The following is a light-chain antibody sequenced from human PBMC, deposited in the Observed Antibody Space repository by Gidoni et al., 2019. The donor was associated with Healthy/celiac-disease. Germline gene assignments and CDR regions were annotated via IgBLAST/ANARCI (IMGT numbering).Light chain of an antibody. CDR2: GAS. Sequence: ELVMPQSPATLSVSPGERATLSCRASQSVSSNLAWYQQKPGQAPRLLIYGASTRATGIPARFSGSGSGTECTLTISSLQSEEFAVYYCQQYNNWPPWTFXQXTKVEIK. CDR1: QSVSSN. CDR3: QQYNNWPPWT. J-gene: IGKJ1*01. V-gene: IGKV3D-15*01.